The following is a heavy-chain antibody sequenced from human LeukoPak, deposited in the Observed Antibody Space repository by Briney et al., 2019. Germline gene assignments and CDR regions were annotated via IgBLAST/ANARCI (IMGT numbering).Heavy chain of an antibody. D-gene: IGHD3-10*02. Sequence: TGGSLRLSCAASGFTFSSYEMNWVRQAPGKGLEWVSYISSSGSTIYYADSVKGRFTISRDNAKNSLYLQMNSLRAEDTAVYYCAELRITMIGGVWGEGTTVTISS. CDR1: GFTFSSYE. CDR2: ISSSGSTI. J-gene: IGHJ6*04. CDR3: AELRITMIGGV. V-gene: IGHV3-48*03.